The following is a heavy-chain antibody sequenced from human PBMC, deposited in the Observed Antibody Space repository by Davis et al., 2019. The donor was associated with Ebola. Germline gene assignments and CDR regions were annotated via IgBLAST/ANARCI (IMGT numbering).Heavy chain of an antibody. J-gene: IGHJ2*01. CDR1: GGSFSGYY. D-gene: IGHD4-17*01. CDR2: INHSGST. Sequence: MPSETLSLTCAVYGGSFSGYYWSWIRQPPGKGLEWIGEINHSGSTNYNPSLKSRVTISVDTSKNQFSLKLSSVTAADTAVYYCARIPLEVTTDWYFDLWGRGTLVTVSS. V-gene: IGHV4-34*01. CDR3: ARIPLEVTTDWYFDL.